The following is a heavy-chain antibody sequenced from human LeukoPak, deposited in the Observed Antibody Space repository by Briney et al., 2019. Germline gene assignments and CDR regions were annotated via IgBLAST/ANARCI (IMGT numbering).Heavy chain of an antibody. CDR3: ARGTYDFWSGYYVYFDY. V-gene: IGHV1-2*02. CDR1: GYTFTGYY. D-gene: IGHD3-3*01. Sequence: ASVKVSCKASGYTFTGYYMHWVRQAPGQGLEWMGWINPNSGGTNYAQKFQGRVTMTRDTSISTAYMELSRLRSDDTAVYHCARGTYDFWSGYYVYFDYWGQGTLVTVSS. J-gene: IGHJ4*02. CDR2: INPNSGGT.